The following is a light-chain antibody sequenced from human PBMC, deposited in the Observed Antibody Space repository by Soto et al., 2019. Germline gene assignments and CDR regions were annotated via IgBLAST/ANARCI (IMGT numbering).Light chain of an antibody. Sequence: QSALTQPPSASGSPGQSVTISCTGTSSDVGGYNFVSWYQQHPGKAPKLMIFEVNKRPSGVPDRFSGSKSGNTASLTVSGLQAEDEADDYCSSYAGTNVVFGGGTQLTVL. CDR3: SSYAGTNVV. V-gene: IGLV2-8*01. CDR2: EVN. J-gene: IGLJ2*01. CDR1: SSDVGGYNF.